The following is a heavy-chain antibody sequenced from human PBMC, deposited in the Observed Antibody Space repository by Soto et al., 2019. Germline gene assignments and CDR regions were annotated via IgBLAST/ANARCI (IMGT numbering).Heavy chain of an antibody. CDR3: AIGILYCSRTSCFDAFDI. Sequence: ASVKVSCKASGYTFTSYDINWVRQATGQGLEWMGWMNPNSGNTGYAQKFQGRVTMTRNTSISTAYMELSSLRSEDTAVYYCAIGILYCSRTSCFDAFDIWGQGTMVTVS. D-gene: IGHD2-2*01. V-gene: IGHV1-8*01. CDR2: MNPNSGNT. J-gene: IGHJ3*02. CDR1: GYTFTSYD.